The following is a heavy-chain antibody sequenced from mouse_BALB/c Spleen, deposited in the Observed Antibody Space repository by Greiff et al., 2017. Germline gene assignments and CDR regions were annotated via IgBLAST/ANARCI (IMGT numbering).Heavy chain of an antibody. CDR3: ATSYGYGAMDY. J-gene: IGHJ4*01. V-gene: IGHV1-63*02. D-gene: IGHD2-2*01. CDR2: IYPGGGYT. CDR1: GYTFTNYW. Sequence: QVQLQQSGAELVRPGTSVKISCKASGYTFTNYWLGWVKQRPGHGLEWIGDIYPGGGYTNYNEKFKGKATLTADTSSSTAYMQLSSLTSEDSAVYFCATSYGYGAMDYWGQGTSVTVSS.